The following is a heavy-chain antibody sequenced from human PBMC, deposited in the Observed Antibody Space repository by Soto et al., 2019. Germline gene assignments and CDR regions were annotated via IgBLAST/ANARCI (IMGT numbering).Heavy chain of an antibody. CDR2: IYYSGST. J-gene: IGHJ4*02. D-gene: IGHD6-13*01. CDR1: GGSISSGGYY. CDR3: AREGIAAAGTPGGD. Sequence: PSETLSLTCTVSGGSISSGGYYWSWIRQHPGKGLEWIGYIYYSGSTYYNPSLKSRVTISVDTSKNQFSLKLSSVTAADTAVYYCAREGIAAAGTPGGDWGQGTRVTVSS. V-gene: IGHV4-31*03.